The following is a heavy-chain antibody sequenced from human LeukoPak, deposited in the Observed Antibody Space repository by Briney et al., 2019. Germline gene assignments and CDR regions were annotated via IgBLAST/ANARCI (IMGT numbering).Heavy chain of an antibody. CDR1: GFTFSSYG. J-gene: IGHJ4*02. CDR2: IWYDGSNK. V-gene: IGHV3-33*06. Sequence: GRSLRLSCAASGFTFSSYGMHWVRQAPGKGLEWVAVIWYDGSNKYYADSVKGRFTISRDNSKNTLYLQMNSLRAEDTAVYYCAKRDSSGSLPRLFDYWGQGTLVTVSS. CDR3: AKRDSSGSLPRLFDY. D-gene: IGHD6-19*01.